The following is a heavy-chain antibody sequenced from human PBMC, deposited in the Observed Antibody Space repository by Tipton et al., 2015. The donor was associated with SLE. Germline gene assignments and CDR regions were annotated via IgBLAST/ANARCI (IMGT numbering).Heavy chain of an antibody. Sequence: TLSLTCSVSGGSISSYYWSWIRQPPGKGLEWIGYLYSGASTIYNPSLKSRVTISVDRSKNQFSLKVNSVTAADTAVYYCARGTITSGGALEYWGQGTLVTVSS. CDR1: GGSISSYY. CDR3: ARGTITSGGALEY. V-gene: IGHV4-59*01. CDR2: LYSGAST. J-gene: IGHJ4*02. D-gene: IGHD3-16*01.